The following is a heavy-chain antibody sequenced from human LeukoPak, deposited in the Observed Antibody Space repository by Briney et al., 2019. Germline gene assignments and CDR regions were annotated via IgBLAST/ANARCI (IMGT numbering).Heavy chain of an antibody. J-gene: IGHJ4*02. CDR2: IYYSGST. Sequence: SETLSLTCAVSGGSISSGNWWSWVRQPPGKGLEWIGSIYYSGSTYYNPSLKSRVTISVDTSKNQFSLKLSSVTAADTAVYYCARGYGSGYDFDYWGQGTLVTVSS. D-gene: IGHD3-10*01. CDR1: GGSISSGNW. CDR3: ARGYGSGYDFDY. V-gene: IGHV4-4*02.